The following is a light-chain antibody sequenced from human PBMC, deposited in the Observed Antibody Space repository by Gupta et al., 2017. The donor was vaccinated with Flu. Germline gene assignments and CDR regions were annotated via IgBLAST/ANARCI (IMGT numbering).Light chain of an antibody. CDR1: RSDIGAYKY. Sequence: QSALTPPPSASGSPGQSIPISCTGTRSDIGAYKYVSWHQQHAGKAPKLILYEVTTRPSGVPDRFSGSKSGNTASLTVSGLQAEDEGDYYCSAHTGSDTFVFGTGTAVTVL. CDR2: EVT. CDR3: SAHTGSDTFV. J-gene: IGLJ1*01. V-gene: IGLV2-8*01.